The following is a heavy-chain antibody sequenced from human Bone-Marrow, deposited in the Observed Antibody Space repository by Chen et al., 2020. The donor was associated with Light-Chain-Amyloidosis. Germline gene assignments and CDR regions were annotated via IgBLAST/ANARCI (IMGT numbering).Heavy chain of an antibody. D-gene: IGHD3-3*01. V-gene: IGHV3-23*01. J-gene: IGHJ4*02. CDR3: AKFGTRGWLLYYFDH. CDR2: ITGRGDNT. Sequence: EVQLLESGGGLVQPGGSLRLSCAASQFNFSNFAMSWVRQAPGKGLEYISGITGRGDNTYYADSVRGRFRISRDNSKNTLYLTMNSLRADDAAVYYCAKFGTRGWLLYYFDHWGQGAPVTVSS. CDR1: QFNFSNFA.